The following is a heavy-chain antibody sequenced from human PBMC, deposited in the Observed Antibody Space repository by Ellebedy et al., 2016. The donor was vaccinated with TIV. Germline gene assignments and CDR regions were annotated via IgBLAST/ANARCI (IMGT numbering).Heavy chain of an antibody. CDR2: VYHSGDT. Sequence: PSKTLSLTCTVSDGSISTYYWSWIRQPPGKGLEWIGSVYHSGDTKYSPSLKSRVPMSVEPSKRQISLKLTSVSAADTAVYYCARGPTDTAKYSYYGMDVWGQGTTVIVSS. J-gene: IGHJ6*02. V-gene: IGHV4-59*01. CDR1: DGSISTYY. CDR3: ARGPTDTAKYSYYGMDV. D-gene: IGHD5-18*01.